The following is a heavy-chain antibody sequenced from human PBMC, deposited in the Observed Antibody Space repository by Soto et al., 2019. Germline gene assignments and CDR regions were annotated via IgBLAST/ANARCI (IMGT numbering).Heavy chain of an antibody. CDR1: RFTFSNDG. Sequence: GGSLRLSCAASRFTFSNDGMYWVRQAPGKVLEWVAVISYDGTKQYYSDSVKGRFTISRDNPRNTLYLQMNSLRAEDTAVYYCAKGNYYDTSGLYYFDSWGQGTLVNVSS. V-gene: IGHV3-30*18. CDR3: AKGNYYDTSGLYYFDS. J-gene: IGHJ4*02. D-gene: IGHD3-22*01. CDR2: ISYDGTKQ.